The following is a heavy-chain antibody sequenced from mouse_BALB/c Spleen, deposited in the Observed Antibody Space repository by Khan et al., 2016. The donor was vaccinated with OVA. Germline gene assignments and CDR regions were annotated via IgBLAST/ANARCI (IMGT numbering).Heavy chain of an antibody. CDR1: GYSITSDYA. V-gene: IGHV3-2*02. D-gene: IGHD2-1*01. CDR2: ISYSGST. J-gene: IGHJ1*01. Sequence: VQLKQSGPGLVKPSQSLSLTCTVTGYSITSDYAWNWIRQFPGNKLEWMGYISYSGSTSYNPSLKSRISITRDTSKNQFFLQLNSVTTEDTATYYCARRAYYGNWDFDVWGAGTTVTVAS. CDR3: ARRAYYGNWDFDV.